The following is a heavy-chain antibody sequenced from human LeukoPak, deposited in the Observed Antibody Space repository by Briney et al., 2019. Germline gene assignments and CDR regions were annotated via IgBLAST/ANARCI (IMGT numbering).Heavy chain of an antibody. Sequence: GASVKVSCKASGYTFTCYYMHWVRQASGQGLEWMGWINPNSGGTNYAQKFQGRVTMTRDTSISTAYMELSRLRSDDTAVYYCARDPGSYFYYYYGMDVWGQGTTVTVSS. J-gene: IGHJ6*02. D-gene: IGHD1-26*01. CDR1: GYTFTCYY. CDR2: INPNSGGT. V-gene: IGHV1-2*02. CDR3: ARDPGSYFYYYYGMDV.